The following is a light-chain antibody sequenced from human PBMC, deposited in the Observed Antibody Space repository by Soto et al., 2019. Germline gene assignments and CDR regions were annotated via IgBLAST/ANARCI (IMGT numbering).Light chain of an antibody. J-gene: IGLJ3*02. CDR1: SSDVGGYNY. Sequence: QSVLTQPASVSGSPGQSITISCTGTSSDVGGYNYVSWYQQHPGKAPKVMIYDVSNRPSGVSNRFSGSKSGNTASLTISGLQVEDEADYYCSSYTSSYTRVFGGGTKLTVL. V-gene: IGLV2-14*01. CDR3: SSYTSSYTRV. CDR2: DVS.